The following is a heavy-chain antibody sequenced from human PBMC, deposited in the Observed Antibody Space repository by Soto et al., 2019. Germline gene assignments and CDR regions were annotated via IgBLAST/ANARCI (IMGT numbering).Heavy chain of an antibody. CDR3: AREGSSTWTYYFDF. V-gene: IGHV4-30-2*01. Sequence: PSETLSLTCSVSGASVTRDGNCWTWIRQPPGKGLEFVASIYHGGSTFYNPSLRSRVTISLDRSKNQFSLQLNSVTPEDTAVYYCAREGSSTWTYYFDFWGQGILVTAPQ. CDR1: GASVTRDGNC. D-gene: IGHD6-13*01. J-gene: IGHJ4*02. CDR2: IYHGGST.